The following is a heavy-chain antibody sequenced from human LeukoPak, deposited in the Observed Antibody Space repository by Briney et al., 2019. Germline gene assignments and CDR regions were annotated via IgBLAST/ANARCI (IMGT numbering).Heavy chain of an antibody. Sequence: PGGSLRLSCVASGFTFDDYAMHWVRQPPGKGLEWVSGINRSGSTMAYADSVKGRFTISRDSAKKSLHLQMDSLRVEDSAFYFCIKGGEIMTDFFHYWGQGALVTVSS. CDR1: GFTFDDYA. D-gene: IGHD3-16*01. V-gene: IGHV3-9*01. J-gene: IGHJ4*02. CDR3: IKGGEIMTDFFHY. CDR2: INRSGSTM.